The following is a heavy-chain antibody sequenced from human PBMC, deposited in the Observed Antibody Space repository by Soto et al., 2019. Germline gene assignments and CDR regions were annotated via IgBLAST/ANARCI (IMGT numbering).Heavy chain of an antibody. D-gene: IGHD3-16*01. V-gene: IGHV1-18*01. CDR3: ALVYVYVTPSPQDV. J-gene: IGHJ6*02. CDR2: INAYNCNT. CDR1: GYTFTRYG. Sequence: QVQLVQSGAEVKNPGASVKVSCKSCGYTFTRYGIGWARQAPVQGLDWIGWINAYNCNTKYEQNVQGRVTMTTDKSTNTSYMELRSLRSNDTAIYYCALVYVYVTPSPQDVWGQGTTVSVS.